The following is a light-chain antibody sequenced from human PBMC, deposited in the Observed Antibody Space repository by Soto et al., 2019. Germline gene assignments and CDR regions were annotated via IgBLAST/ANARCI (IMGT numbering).Light chain of an antibody. CDR1: QSISSW. V-gene: IGKV1-5*01. CDR3: QQYSSSSPT. J-gene: IGKJ2*01. CDR2: GAS. Sequence: DIQMTQSPSTLSASVGDRVTITCRASQSISSWLDWYQQKPGKAPKLLIYGASSLDSGVPSRFCGSGSVTEFTLTIDSLQPDDFATYYCQQYSSSSPTFGRGTKLEIK.